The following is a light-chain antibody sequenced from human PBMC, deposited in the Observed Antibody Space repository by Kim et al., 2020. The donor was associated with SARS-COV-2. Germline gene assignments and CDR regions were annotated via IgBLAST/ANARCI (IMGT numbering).Light chain of an antibody. V-gene: IGKV1-27*01. CDR3: QEYNSGPYT. J-gene: IGKJ2*01. CDR2: GAS. Sequence: STAVGDRGTITCRASHGIDNYLAWYQQKPGKVPKRLIYGASTLQPGVPSQFSGSASGTDFTLTISSLQPEDVATYYCQEYNSGPYTFGQGTKLEI. CDR1: HGIDNY.